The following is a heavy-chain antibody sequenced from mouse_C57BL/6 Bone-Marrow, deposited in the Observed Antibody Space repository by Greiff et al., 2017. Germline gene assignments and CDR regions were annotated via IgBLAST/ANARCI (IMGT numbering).Heavy chain of an antibody. J-gene: IGHJ1*03. CDR1: GYTFTSYW. V-gene: IGHV1-7*01. Sequence: VQLQQSGAELAKPGASVKLSCKASGYTFTSYWMHWVQQRPGQGLEWIGYISPSSGYTKYNQKFKDKATLTADKSSSTAYMQLSSLTYEDSAVYYCAREGTTVVEGLYWYFDVWGTGTTVTVSS. D-gene: IGHD1-1*01. CDR3: AREGTTVVEGLYWYFDV. CDR2: ISPSSGYT.